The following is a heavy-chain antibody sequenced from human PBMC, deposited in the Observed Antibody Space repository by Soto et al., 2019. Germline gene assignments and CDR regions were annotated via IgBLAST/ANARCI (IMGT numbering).Heavy chain of an antibody. J-gene: IGHJ4*02. CDR1: GYTFTSYA. V-gene: IGHV1-3*01. Sequence: QVPLVQSGAEVKKPGASVKVSCKASGYTFTSYAMHWVRQAPGQRLEWMGWINAGNGNTKYSQKFQGRVTITRDTSASTAYMELSSLRSEDTAVYYCARDVTMVRGVTLDYWGQGTLVTVSS. D-gene: IGHD3-10*01. CDR2: INAGNGNT. CDR3: ARDVTMVRGVTLDY.